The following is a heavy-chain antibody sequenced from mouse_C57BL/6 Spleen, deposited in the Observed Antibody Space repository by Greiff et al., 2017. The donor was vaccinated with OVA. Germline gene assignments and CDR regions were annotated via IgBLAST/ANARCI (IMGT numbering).Heavy chain of an antibody. Sequence: VQLQQPGAELVKPGASVKLSCKASGYTFTSYWMQWVKQRPGQGLEWIGEIDPSDSYPNYNQKFKGKATLTVDTSSSPAYMQLSSLTSEDSAVYYCARGGGYYGSSFDYWGKGTTLTVSS. CDR3: ARGGGYYGSSFDY. D-gene: IGHD1-1*01. CDR1: GYTFTSYW. J-gene: IGHJ2*01. CDR2: IDPSDSYP. V-gene: IGHV1-50*01.